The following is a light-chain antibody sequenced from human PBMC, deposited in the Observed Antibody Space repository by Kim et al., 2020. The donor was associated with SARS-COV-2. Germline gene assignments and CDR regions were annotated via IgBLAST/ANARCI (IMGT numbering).Light chain of an antibody. J-gene: IGKJ2*01. CDR3: HQYDSYPPT. CDR2: EAS. V-gene: IGKV1-16*01. CDR1: LGISNS. Sequence: SASIGDTVSITCRASLGISNSLAWFRQKPEKAPESLIYEASTLQSGVPSRFQGSGSGTEFTLTINSLQPDDFATYYCHQYDSYPPTFGQGTKLEI.